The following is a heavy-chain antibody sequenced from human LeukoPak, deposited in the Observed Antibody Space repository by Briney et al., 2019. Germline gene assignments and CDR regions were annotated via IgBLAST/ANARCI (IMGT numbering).Heavy chain of an antibody. CDR2: IYYSGST. Sequence: SETLSLTCTVSGGSISSHYWSWIRQPPGKGLEWIGYIYYSGSTNYNPSLKSRVTISVDTSKNQFSLKLSSVTAADTAVYYCARDGYNYNWFDPWGQGTLVTVSS. D-gene: IGHD5-24*01. CDR3: ARDGYNYNWFDP. J-gene: IGHJ5*02. CDR1: GGSISSHY. V-gene: IGHV4-59*11.